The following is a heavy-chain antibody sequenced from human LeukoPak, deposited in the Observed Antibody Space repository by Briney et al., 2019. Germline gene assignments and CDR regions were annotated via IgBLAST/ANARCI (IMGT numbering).Heavy chain of an antibody. V-gene: IGHV4-34*01. D-gene: IGHD6-19*01. J-gene: IGHJ4*02. CDR1: GGSFSGYY. CDR3: ARRGSGWTFDY. Sequence: SETLSLTCAVYGGSFSGYYWSWIRQPPGKGLEWIGEINHSGSTNYNPSLKSRVTMSVDTSKNQFSLKLSSVTAADTAVYYCARRGSGWTFDYWGQGTLVTVSS. CDR2: INHSGST.